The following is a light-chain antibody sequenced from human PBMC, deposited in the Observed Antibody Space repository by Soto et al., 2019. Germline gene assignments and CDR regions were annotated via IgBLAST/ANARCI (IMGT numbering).Light chain of an antibody. J-gene: IGKJ1*01. V-gene: IGKV3-15*01. CDR3: QQYNNWPRT. CDR2: GAS. Sequence: IVLTQSPGTLSLSPWERATLSCRASQSVRSNLAWYQQKPGQSPRLLIYGASTRATGIPARFSGSGSGTEFTLTISSLQSEDFAVYYCQQYNNWPRTFGQGTKVDIK. CDR1: QSVRSN.